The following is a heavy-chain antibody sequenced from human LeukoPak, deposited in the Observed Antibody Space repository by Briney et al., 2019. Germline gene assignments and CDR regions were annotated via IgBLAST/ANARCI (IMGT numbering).Heavy chain of an antibody. J-gene: IGHJ3*02. Sequence: TSETLSLTCAVSGGSFSGYYWSWIHQPPGKGLEWIGEINHSGSTNYNPSLKSRVTISVDTSKNQFSLKLSSVTAADTAVYYCAREWGHYYGSGSYNYGAFDIWGQGTMVTVSS. D-gene: IGHD3-10*01. V-gene: IGHV4-34*01. CDR1: GGSFSGYY. CDR3: AREWGHYYGSGSYNYGAFDI. CDR2: INHSGST.